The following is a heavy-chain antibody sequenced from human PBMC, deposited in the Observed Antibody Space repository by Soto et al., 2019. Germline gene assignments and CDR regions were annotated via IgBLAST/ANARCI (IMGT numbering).Heavy chain of an antibody. CDR2: ISSSGSTI. CDR1: GFTFSSYE. D-gene: IGHD3-10*01. Sequence: GGSLRLSCAASGFTFSSYEMNWVRQAPGKGLEWVSYISSSGSTIYHADSVKGRFTISRDNAKNSLYLQMNSLRAEDTAVYYCARDSRSEDSYYYYGMDVWGQGTTVTVSS. CDR3: ARDSRSEDSYYYYGMDV. J-gene: IGHJ6*02. V-gene: IGHV3-48*03.